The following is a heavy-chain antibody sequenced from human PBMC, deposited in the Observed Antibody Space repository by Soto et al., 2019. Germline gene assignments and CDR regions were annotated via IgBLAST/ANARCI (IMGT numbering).Heavy chain of an antibody. CDR2: ISYDGSNK. V-gene: IGHV3-30*18. D-gene: IGHD2-15*01. Sequence: VGSLRLSCAASGFTFSSYGMHWVRQAPGKGLEWVAVISYDGSNKYYADSVKGRFTISRDNSKNTLYLQMKSLRAEDTAVYYCAKEKEGSRSIECYFDYWGQGTLVTVSS. CDR3: AKEKEGSRSIECYFDY. CDR1: GFTFSSYG. J-gene: IGHJ4*02.